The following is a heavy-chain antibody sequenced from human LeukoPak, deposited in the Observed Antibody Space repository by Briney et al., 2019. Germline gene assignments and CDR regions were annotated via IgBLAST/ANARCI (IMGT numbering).Heavy chain of an antibody. CDR1: GYTLTSFA. J-gene: IGHJ6*02. Sequence: ASVTVSCKASGYTLTSFAMHWVRQAPGQRLEWMGRLNAANGNSQYSQKFQDRVTITSDSSANTAYMEFSSLRSEDSAVYYCARDGKHIAVPGVRYPMDVWGQGTTVTVS. V-gene: IGHV1-3*01. D-gene: IGHD6-19*01. CDR2: LNAANGNS. CDR3: ARDGKHIAVPGVRYPMDV.